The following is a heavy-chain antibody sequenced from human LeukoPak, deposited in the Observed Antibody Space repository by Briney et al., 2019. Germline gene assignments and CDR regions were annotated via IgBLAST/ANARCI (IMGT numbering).Heavy chain of an antibody. CDR2: ISYDGSNK. J-gene: IGHJ6*03. Sequence: GGSLRLSCAASGFTFSSYGMHWVRQAPGKGLEWVAVISYDGSNKYYADSVKGRFTISRDNSKNTLYLQMNSLRAEDTAVYYCAKDYYDSSGYYNRLNYMDVWGKGTTVTVSS. D-gene: IGHD3-22*01. CDR3: AKDYYDSSGYYNRLNYMDV. V-gene: IGHV3-30*18. CDR1: GFTFSSYG.